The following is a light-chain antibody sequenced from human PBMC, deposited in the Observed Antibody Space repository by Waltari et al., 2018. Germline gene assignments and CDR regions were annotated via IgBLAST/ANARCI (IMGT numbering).Light chain of an antibody. Sequence: QSALTQPVSVSGSPGQSITISCTGTSNDVGTYKFVSWYQQHPGKAPNVIIFEVNARPSGVSNRFSGSKSGNTASLTISGLQPEDEADYYCCSYAGSSTWVFGGGTKLTVL. J-gene: IGLJ3*02. CDR1: SNDVGTYKF. CDR3: CSYAGSSTWV. CDR2: EVN. V-gene: IGLV2-23*02.